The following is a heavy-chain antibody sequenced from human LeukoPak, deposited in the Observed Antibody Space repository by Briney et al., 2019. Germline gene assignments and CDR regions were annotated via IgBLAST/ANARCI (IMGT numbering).Heavy chain of an antibody. Sequence: GGSLRLSCAASGLTFSSYWMSWVRQAPGKGLEWVANIKQDGSEKYYVDSVKGRFTISRDNAKNLLYLQMNSLRAEDTAVYYCARDWDYWGQGTLVTVSS. CDR2: IKQDGSEK. V-gene: IGHV3-7*05. J-gene: IGHJ4*02. CDR1: GLTFSSYW. CDR3: ARDWDY.